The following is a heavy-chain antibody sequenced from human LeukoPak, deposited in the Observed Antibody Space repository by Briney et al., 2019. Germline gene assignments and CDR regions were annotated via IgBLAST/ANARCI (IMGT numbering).Heavy chain of an antibody. CDR1: GFTFSSYS. J-gene: IGHJ4*02. V-gene: IGHV3-21*01. Sequence: GGSLRLSCAASGFTFSSYSMNWVRQAPGKGLEWVSSISSSSSYIYYTDSVKGRFTISRDNAKNSLYLQLNSLRAEDTAVYFCARALGWGSSPDYWGQGTLVTVSS. CDR2: ISSSSSYI. D-gene: IGHD2-2*01. CDR3: ARALGWGSSPDY.